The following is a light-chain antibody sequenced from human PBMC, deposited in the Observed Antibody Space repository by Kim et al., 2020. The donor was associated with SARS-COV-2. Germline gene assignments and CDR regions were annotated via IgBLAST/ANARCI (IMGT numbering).Light chain of an antibody. CDR2: RNN. CDR1: SSNIGSNY. J-gene: IGLJ2*01. CDR3: AAWDDSLSGVV. Sequence: QRVTISCSGSSSNIGSNYVYWYQQLPGMAPKLLIYRNNQRPSGVPDRFSGSKSGTSASLAISGLRSEDEADYHCAAWDDSLSGVVFGGGTQLTV. V-gene: IGLV1-47*01.